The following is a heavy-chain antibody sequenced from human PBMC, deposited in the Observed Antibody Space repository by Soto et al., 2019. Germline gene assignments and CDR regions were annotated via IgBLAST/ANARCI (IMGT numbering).Heavy chain of an antibody. CDR1: GFTFSIYS. V-gene: IGHV3-66*01. D-gene: IGHD6-13*01. J-gene: IGHJ6*03. Sequence: GGSLRLSCAASGFTFSIYSMNWVRQAPGKGLEWVSVIYSGGSTYYADSVKGRFTISRDNSKNTLWLQMNTLRAEDTAVYYCARMGNYYYYYMDVWGKGTTVTVSS. CDR2: IYSGGST. CDR3: ARMGNYYYYYMDV.